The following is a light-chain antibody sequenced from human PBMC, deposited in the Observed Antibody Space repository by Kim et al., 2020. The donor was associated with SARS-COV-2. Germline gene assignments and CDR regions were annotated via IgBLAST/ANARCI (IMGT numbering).Light chain of an antibody. CDR3: QQYSTSPYT. Sequence: LSPGKGSTPSCRAGQVVRSNYLGWYQQKASHAPRLFIYDASRRATGIPDRFSGSGSETDFTLNISRLEPEDCSMYYCQQYSTSPYTFGQGTSREI. CDR1: QVVRSNY. V-gene: IGKV3-20*01. J-gene: IGKJ2*01. CDR2: DAS.